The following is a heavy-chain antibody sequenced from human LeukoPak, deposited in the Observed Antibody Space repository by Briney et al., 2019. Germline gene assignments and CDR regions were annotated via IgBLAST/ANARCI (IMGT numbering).Heavy chain of an antibody. CDR3: ARRYCSSSSCSDEGFDI. CDR1: GFTFSRYG. D-gene: IGHD2-2*01. Sequence: GGSLRLSCAASGFTFSRYGMHWVRQAPGKGLEWVAYTRYDGSNKSYVDSVKGRFSISRENSKSTLYLQMNSLRAEDTAVYYCARRYCSSSSCSDEGFDIWGQGTMVTVSS. CDR2: TRYDGSNK. V-gene: IGHV3-30*02. J-gene: IGHJ3*02.